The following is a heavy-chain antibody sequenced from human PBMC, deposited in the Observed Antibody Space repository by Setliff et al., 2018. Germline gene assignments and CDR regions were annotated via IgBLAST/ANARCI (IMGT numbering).Heavy chain of an antibody. Sequence: SETLSLTCTVSGASVSGNSYYWGWIRQPPGKGLEWIASTYYSGNTYYNPSLKSRVTISVDTSKNQFSLKLTYVTAADTAVYYCARAPRYFDPTGSYFDFWGQGTLVTVSS. V-gene: IGHV4-39*07. J-gene: IGHJ4*02. D-gene: IGHD3-22*01. CDR1: GASVSGNSYY. CDR2: TYYSGNT. CDR3: ARAPRYFDPTGSYFDF.